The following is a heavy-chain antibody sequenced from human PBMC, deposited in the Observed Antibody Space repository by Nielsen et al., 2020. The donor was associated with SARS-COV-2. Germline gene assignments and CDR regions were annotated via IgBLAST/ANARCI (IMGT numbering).Heavy chain of an antibody. CDR3: AIPSSGYNYGIFDS. CDR1: GFTFSDYA. D-gene: IGHD5-18*01. Sequence: GGSLRLSCAASGFTFSDYAMSWVRQAPGKGLEWVSAISRDGDSTYYAGSVKGRFIISRDNSKKALHLQMNGLRAEDTAVYYCAIPSSGYNYGIFDSWGQGTLVIVSS. CDR2: ISRDGDST. V-gene: IGHV3-23*01. J-gene: IGHJ4*02.